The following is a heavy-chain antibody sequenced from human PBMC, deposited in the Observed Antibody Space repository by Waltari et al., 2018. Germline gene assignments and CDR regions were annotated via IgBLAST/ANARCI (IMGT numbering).Heavy chain of an antibody. Sequence: EVHLVESGGGLVQPGGSLRLSCAASGFPVCNNYMNWVRQAPGKGPECVSGIYSGGNTYYADSVRGRFTISRDNSKNTLYLQMNSLRAEDTAVYYCARDSHHPSQQLGFDPWGQGTLVTVSS. CDR2: IYSGGNT. CDR3: ARDSHHPSQQLGFDP. D-gene: IGHD3-10*01. V-gene: IGHV3-66*01. J-gene: IGHJ5*02. CDR1: GFPVCNNY.